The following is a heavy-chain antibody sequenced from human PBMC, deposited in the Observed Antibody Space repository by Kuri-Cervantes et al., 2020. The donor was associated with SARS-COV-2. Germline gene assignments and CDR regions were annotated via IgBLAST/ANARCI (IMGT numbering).Heavy chain of an antibody. CDR2: ISSSSSYI. CDR3: ARGQGSGWYLGLSANWFDP. D-gene: IGHD6-19*01. CDR1: GFTFSSYS. V-gene: IGHV3-21*01. Sequence: GESLKISCAASGFTFSSYSMNWVRQAPGKGLEWVSSISSSSSYIYYADSVKGRFTISRDNAKNSLYLQMNSLRAEDTAVYYCARGQGSGWYLGLSANWFDPWGQGTLVTVSS. J-gene: IGHJ5*02.